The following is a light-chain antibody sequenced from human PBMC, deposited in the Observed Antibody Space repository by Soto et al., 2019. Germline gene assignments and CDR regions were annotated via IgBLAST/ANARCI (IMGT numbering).Light chain of an antibody. J-gene: IGKJ4*01. CDR3: QQRYNWPLT. V-gene: IGKV3-11*01. CDR2: DVS. CDR1: QNIGNY. Sequence: EIVLTQSLATLSLSPGERATLSCRASQNIGNYLTWFQQKPGQAPRLLIYDVSNRATGVPATFSGSGSGTDFTLTISSLEPEDFAVYYCQQRYNWPLTFGGGTKVEIK.